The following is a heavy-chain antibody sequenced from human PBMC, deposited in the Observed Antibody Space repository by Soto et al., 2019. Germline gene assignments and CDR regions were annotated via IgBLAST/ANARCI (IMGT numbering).Heavy chain of an antibody. D-gene: IGHD3-3*01. J-gene: IGHJ6*02. CDR2: IYYSGST. CDR3: ARLDPNYYDFWSGHTYGMDV. V-gene: IGHV4-39*01. CDR1: GGSISSSSYY. Sequence: SETLSLTCTVSGGSISSSSYYWGWIRQPPGKGLEWIGSIYYSGSTYYNPSLKSRVTISVDTSKNQFSLKLSSVTAADTAVYYCARLDPNYYDFWSGHTYGMDVWGQGTTVTVS.